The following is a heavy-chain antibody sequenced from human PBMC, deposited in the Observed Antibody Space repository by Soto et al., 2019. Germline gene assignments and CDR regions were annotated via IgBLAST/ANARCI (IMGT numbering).Heavy chain of an antibody. Sequence: SETLSLTCSVSGGSISGSYWSWIRQSPGKGLEWLGYVYYTGSTNYSPSLRSRVSISVDTSKNEFSLRLSSVTAVDTAVYFCARSVAVPGAHIDYWGQGTQVTVSS. CDR3: ARSVAVPGAHIDY. V-gene: IGHV4-59*01. CDR2: VYYTGST. CDR1: GGSISGSY. J-gene: IGHJ4*02. D-gene: IGHD6-19*01.